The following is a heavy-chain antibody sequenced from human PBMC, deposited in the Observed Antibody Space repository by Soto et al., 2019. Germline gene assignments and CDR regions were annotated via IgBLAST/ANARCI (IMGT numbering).Heavy chain of an antibody. D-gene: IGHD2-2*01. CDR2: ITTYNGNT. Sequence: GASVKVSCKASGYTFTSYGISWVRQAPGQGLEWMGWITTYNGNTNYAQKLQGRVTMTTDTSTNTAYMELRSLKSDDTAVYYCATETLRYCTSPSCPEAFDIWGQGTMVTVSS. V-gene: IGHV1-18*01. CDR1: GYTFTSYG. CDR3: ATETLRYCTSPSCPEAFDI. J-gene: IGHJ3*02.